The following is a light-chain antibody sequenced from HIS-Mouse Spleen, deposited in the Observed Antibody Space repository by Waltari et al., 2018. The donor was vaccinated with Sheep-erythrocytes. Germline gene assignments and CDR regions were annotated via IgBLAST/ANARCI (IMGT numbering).Light chain of an antibody. V-gene: IGLV1-47*01. CDR2: RNN. J-gene: IGLJ7*02. CDR3: AAWDDSLSGPV. CDR1: SSNIGSNY. Sequence: QSVLTQPPSASGTPGQRVTISCSGSSSNIGSNYVYWYQQLPGTAPKLLIYRNNQRPSGVPDRFSGSKSCTSASLAISGLRSEDEADYYCAAWDDSLSGPVFGGGTQLTAL.